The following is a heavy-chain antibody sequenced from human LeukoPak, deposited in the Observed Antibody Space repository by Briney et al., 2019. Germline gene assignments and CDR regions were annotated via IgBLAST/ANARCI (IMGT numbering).Heavy chain of an antibody. CDR1: KFNFNSYG. V-gene: IGHV3-23*01. J-gene: IGHJ4*02. CDR2: ISGSGGST. Sequence: GGSLRLSCTTSKFNFNSYGMTWVRQAPGKGLEWVSSISGSGGSTQYAASVQGRFTISRDNSKNTLYLQMNSLRAEDTAVYYCAKGTGDTAYYFDFWGQGVLVTVSS. CDR3: AKGTGDTAYYFDF. D-gene: IGHD7-27*01.